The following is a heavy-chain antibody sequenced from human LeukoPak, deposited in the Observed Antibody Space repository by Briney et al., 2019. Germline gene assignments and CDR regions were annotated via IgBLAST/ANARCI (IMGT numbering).Heavy chain of an antibody. CDR3: ARDLTRLDY. J-gene: IGHJ4*02. V-gene: IGHV1-18*01. CDR2: ISTYNGNT. CDR1: GYTFTTYG. Sequence: ASVKVSCKASGYTFTTYGISWVRQAPGQGLEWMGWISTYNGNTNYAQKFQGRVSMTTDTSTSTAYMELRSLRSDDTAVYYCARDLTRLDYWGQGTLVTVSS.